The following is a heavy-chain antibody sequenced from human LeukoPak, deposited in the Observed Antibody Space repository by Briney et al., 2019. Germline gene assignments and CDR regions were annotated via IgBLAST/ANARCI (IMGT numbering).Heavy chain of an antibody. CDR3: ARRDCDSIKCRGSNWFDP. CDR2: ISYDGSNK. J-gene: IGHJ5*02. Sequence: GGSLRLSCAASGFTFSSYAMHWVRQAPGKGLEWVAVISYDGSNKYYADSVKGRFTISRDNSKNSLYLQMNSLRAEDTAVYYCARRDCDSIKCRGSNWFDPWGQGTLVSVSS. V-gene: IGHV3-30-3*01. CDR1: GFTFSSYA. D-gene: IGHD3-22*01.